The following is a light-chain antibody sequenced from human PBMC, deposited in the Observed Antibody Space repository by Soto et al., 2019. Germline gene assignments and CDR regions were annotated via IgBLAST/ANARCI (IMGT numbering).Light chain of an antibody. J-gene: IGKJ3*01. CDR1: QSVNTKY. CDR2: GVS. V-gene: IGKV3-20*01. Sequence: EIVLTQSPGTLSLSPGERATLSCRASQSVNTKYLAWYQQKPGQAPRLLISGVSSRATGIPGRFSGSGSGTDFILTISRVEPEDFAVYYCQQFGTSSLVTFGPGTKVDIK. CDR3: QQFGTSSLVT.